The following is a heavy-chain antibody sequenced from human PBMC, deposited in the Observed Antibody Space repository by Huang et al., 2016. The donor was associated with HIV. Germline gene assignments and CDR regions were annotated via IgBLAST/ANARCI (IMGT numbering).Heavy chain of an antibody. CDR3: ARSGPRWGLATIWTLVY. J-gene: IGHJ4*02. Sequence: QVQLVQSGAEVKKPGSSVKLSCQSSGGGSSSYAISWVRQARGQGLEWMGRIIPFFGTTDYAPRFQGRVTITADESTNTAYIELSSLEYDETALYYCARSGPRWGLATIWTLVYWGQGTLVTVSS. CDR1: GGGSSSYA. CDR2: IIPFFGTT. V-gene: IGHV1-69*13. D-gene: IGHD5-12*01.